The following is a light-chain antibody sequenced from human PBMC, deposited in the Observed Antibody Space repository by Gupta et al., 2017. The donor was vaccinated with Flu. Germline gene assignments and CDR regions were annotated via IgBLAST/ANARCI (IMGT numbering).Light chain of an antibody. CDR3: SVCADTLNGPLG. CDR2: NNE. Sequence: QSVLTQPPSASGTPGQRVTISCSGSNSKIGSNFLSWYQQLPGTAPKLRIYNNEQRPLGVPDRFSFSNSDAYDSLALTSRQSEDEAEDDYSVCADTLNGPLGFGGGTKLTVL. CDR1: NSKIGSNF. J-gene: IGLJ2*01. V-gene: IGLV1-44*01.